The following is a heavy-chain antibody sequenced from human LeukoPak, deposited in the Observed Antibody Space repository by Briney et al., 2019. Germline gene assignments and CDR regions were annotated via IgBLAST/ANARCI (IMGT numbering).Heavy chain of an antibody. V-gene: IGHV3-48*03. Sequence: PGGSLRLSCAASGFTFSSYEMKWVRQAPGKGLQWVSYISGSGSTIYYADSVKGRFTISRDNAKNSLYLQMNSLRVEDTAVYYCARAIGDFGRYGVDDWGQGTTITVFS. CDR3: ARAIGDFGRYGVDD. CDR1: GFTFSSYE. CDR2: ISGSGSTI. J-gene: IGHJ6*02. D-gene: IGHD4-17*01.